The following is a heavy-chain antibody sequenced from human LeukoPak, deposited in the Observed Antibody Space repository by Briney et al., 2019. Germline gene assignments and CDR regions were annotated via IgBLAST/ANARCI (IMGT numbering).Heavy chain of an antibody. CDR1: GGTFSSYA. D-gene: IGHD2-15*01. J-gene: IGHJ4*02. V-gene: IGHV1-69*11. CDR2: IIPILGTA. CDR3: ASHPGYCSGGSCYYYYFDY. Sequence: SVKVSCKASGGTFSSYAISWVRQAPGQGLEWMGKIIPILGTANYAQKFQGRVTITTDESTSTAYMELSSLRSEDTAVYYCASHPGYCSGGSCYYYYFDYWGQGTLVTVSS.